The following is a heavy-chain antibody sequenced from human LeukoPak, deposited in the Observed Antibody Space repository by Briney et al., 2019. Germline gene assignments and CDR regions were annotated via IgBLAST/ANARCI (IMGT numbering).Heavy chain of an antibody. J-gene: IGHJ6*02. CDR1: GYTFTSYA. Sequence: ASVKVSCKASGYTFTSYAMHWVRQAPGQGLEWMGWISAYNGNTNYAQKLQGRVTMTTDTSTSTAYMELRSLRSDDTAVYYCARVPGIAAAGTAPYYYYYMDVWGRGTTVTVSS. V-gene: IGHV1-18*01. CDR2: ISAYNGNT. D-gene: IGHD6-13*01. CDR3: ARVPGIAAAGTAPYYYYYMDV.